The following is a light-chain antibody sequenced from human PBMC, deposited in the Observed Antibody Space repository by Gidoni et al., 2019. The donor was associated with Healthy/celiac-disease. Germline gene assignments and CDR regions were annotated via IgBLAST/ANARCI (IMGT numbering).Light chain of an antibody. Sequence: QMTQSPSSLSASVGDRVTITCRASQSISSYLNWYQQKPGKAPKLLIYAASSLQSGVPSRFSGSGSGTDFTLTISSLQPEDFATYYCQQSYSTLTFGGGTKVEIK. CDR2: AAS. CDR1: QSISSY. CDR3: QQSYSTLT. V-gene: IGKV1-39*01. J-gene: IGKJ4*01.